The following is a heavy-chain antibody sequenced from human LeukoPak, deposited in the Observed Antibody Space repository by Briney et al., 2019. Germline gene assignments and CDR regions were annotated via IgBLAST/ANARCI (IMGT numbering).Heavy chain of an antibody. V-gene: IGHV3-23*01. CDR2: ISPSGDIK. CDR3: AKNDAWLQYND. J-gene: IGHJ4*02. D-gene: IGHD5-24*01. Sequence: GGSLRLSCAASGFIFSSYGMHWVRQAPGKGLEWVSGISPSGDIKYYVDSVKGRFTVSRDNSKNTLYLQINSLRDEDTAVYYCAKNDAWLQYNDWGQGTLVTVSS. CDR1: GFIFSSYG.